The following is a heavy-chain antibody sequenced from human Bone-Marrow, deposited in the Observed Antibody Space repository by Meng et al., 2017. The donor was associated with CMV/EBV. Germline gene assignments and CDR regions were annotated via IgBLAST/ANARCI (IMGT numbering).Heavy chain of an antibody. CDR1: GGSFSGYY. V-gene: IGHV4-34*01. J-gene: IGHJ5*02. Sequence: QPQPWGAGLWKPSETLSLTCAVYGGSFSGYYWSWIRQPPGKGLEWIAEINHSGNTNYNPSLKSRVTISVDTSKNQFSLKLSSVTAADTAVYYCATVGLGMNWFDPWGQGTLVTVSS. CDR3: ATVGLGMNWFDP. CDR2: INHSGNT.